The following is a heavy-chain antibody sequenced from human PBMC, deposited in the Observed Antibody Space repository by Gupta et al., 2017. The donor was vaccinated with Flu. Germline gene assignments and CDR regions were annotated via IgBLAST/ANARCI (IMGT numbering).Heavy chain of an antibody. CDR2: INPNSGGT. CDR3: ARDLDYGDYDGNGAFDI. D-gene: IGHD4-17*01. J-gene: IGHJ3*02. V-gene: IGHV1-2*04. CDR1: GYTFTGYY. Sequence: QVQLVQSGAEVKKPGASVKVSCKASGYTFTGYYLHSVRQATGQGLVWMGWINPNSGGTNYAQKFQGWVTMTRDTSISTAYMELSRLRSDDTAVYYCARDLDYGDYDGNGAFDIWGQGTMVTVSS.